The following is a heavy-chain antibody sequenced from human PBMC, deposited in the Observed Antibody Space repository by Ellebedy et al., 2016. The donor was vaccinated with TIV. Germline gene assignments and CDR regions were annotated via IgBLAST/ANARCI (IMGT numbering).Heavy chain of an antibody. J-gene: IGHJ6*02. V-gene: IGHV4-59*12. CDR1: GGSISSYY. CDR2: IYYSGST. Sequence: MPSETLSLTCTVSGGSISSYYWRWIRQPPGKGLEWIGYIYYSGSTNYNPSLKSRVTISVDTSKNQFSLQLNSVTPEDTAVYYCARNGALAGDGEVDIWGQGTTVTVSS. CDR3: ARNGALAGDGEVDI. D-gene: IGHD3-10*01.